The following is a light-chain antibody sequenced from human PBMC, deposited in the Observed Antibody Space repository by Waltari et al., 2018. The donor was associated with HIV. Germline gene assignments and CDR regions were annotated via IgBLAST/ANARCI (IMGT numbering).Light chain of an antibody. CDR3: QQYTSYCT. CDR2: KAS. J-gene: IGKJ2*01. Sequence: DIQMTQSPSTLSASVGERVTISCRASQSISTWLARYQQKPGKAPNRLSYKASSLESGVPSRFSCSVSGTEFTLTISNLQPDDSATYYCQQYTSYCTFGQGTKLEIK. CDR1: QSISTW. V-gene: IGKV1-5*03.